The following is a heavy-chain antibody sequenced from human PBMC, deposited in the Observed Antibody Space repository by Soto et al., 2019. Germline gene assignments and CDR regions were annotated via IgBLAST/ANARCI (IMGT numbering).Heavy chain of an antibody. V-gene: IGHV3-23*01. Sequence: EVQLLESGGGLVQPGGSLRLSCAASGFTFSNYAMNWVRQAPGKGLEWVSAISGSGSTYYADSVKGRVTISRDNSKNTLYLQMISLRAEDTAVYYCAKVHLRVDYFDYWGPGTLVTVSS. CDR1: GFTFSNYA. CDR3: AKVHLRVDYFDY. D-gene: IGHD5-12*01. J-gene: IGHJ4*02. CDR2: ISGSGST.